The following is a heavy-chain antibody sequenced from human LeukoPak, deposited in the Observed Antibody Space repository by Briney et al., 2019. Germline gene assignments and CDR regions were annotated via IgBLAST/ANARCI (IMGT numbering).Heavy chain of an antibody. D-gene: IGHD3-22*01. CDR2: INHSGST. CDR1: GGSFSGYY. J-gene: IGHJ3*02. CDR3: AKSNGYGLIDI. Sequence: SETLSLTCAVYGGSFSGYYWIWLRQPPGKGLEWIGEINHSGSTNYNPSLKSRVTISVDTSKNQFSLKLNSVTAADTAVYYCAKSNGYGLIDIWGQGTMVTVSS. V-gene: IGHV4-34*01.